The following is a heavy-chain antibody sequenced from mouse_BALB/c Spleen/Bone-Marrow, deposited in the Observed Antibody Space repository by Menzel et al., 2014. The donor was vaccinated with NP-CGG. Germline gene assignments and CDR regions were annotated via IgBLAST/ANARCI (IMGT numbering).Heavy chain of an antibody. CDR1: GFTFSSYA. V-gene: IGHV5-9-3*01. D-gene: IGHD1-1*01. Sequence: EAHLVESGGGLVKPGGSLKLSCAASGFTFSSYAMSWVRQTPEKRLEWVATISSGGSYTYYPDSVKGRFNISRDNAKNTLYLQMSSLRSEDTAMYYCARHYYGSSYYFDYWGQGTTLTVSS. CDR2: ISSGGSYT. J-gene: IGHJ2*01. CDR3: ARHYYGSSYYFDY.